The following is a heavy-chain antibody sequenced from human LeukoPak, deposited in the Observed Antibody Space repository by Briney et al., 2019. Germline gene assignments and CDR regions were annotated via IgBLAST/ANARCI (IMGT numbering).Heavy chain of an antibody. D-gene: IGHD2-2*01. V-gene: IGHV3-23*01. J-gene: IGHJ4*02. CDR1: GFTFSSYA. CDR2: ISSGGST. Sequence: GGSLRLSCVASGFTFSSYAMSWVRQAPGKGLEWVSSISSGGSTYYAGSVKGRFTISRDNSENTLYLQVNSLRAEDTAIYYCAKDGCSSTTCYSNCWGQGTLVTVSS. CDR3: AKDGCSSTTCYSNC.